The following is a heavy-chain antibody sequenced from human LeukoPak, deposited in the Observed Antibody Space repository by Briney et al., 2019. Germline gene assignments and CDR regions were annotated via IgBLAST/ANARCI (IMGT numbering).Heavy chain of an antibody. Sequence: PSETLSLTCTVSGGSIRSYYWSWIRQPPGKGLEWIGSIYYSGSTYYNPSLKSRVTISVDTSKNQFSLKLSSVTAADTAVYYCARVSYPSKSGRDYYYYYMDVWGKGTTVTVSS. CDR1: GGSIRSYY. J-gene: IGHJ6*03. D-gene: IGHD3-16*02. V-gene: IGHV4-59*01. CDR3: ARVSYPSKSGRDYYYYYMDV. CDR2: IYYSGST.